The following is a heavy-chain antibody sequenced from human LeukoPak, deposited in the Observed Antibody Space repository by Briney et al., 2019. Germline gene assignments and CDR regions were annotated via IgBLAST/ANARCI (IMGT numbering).Heavy chain of an antibody. D-gene: IGHD3-22*01. CDR2: ISAYNGNT. CDR3: ARDIPRYDSRGYYGY. Sequence: ASVKVSCKASGYTFASYGISWVRQAPGQGLEWMGWISAYNGNTNYAQKLQGRVTMTTDTSTSTAYMELRSLRSDDTAVYYCARDIPRYDSRGYYGYWGQGTLVTVSS. CDR1: GYTFASYG. J-gene: IGHJ4*02. V-gene: IGHV1-18*01.